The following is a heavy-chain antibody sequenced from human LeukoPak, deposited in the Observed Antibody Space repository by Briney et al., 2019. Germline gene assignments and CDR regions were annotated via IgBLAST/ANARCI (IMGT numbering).Heavy chain of an antibody. CDR2: ISAYNGNT. CDR1: DYTLIDYD. D-gene: IGHD6-19*01. CDR3: VRYSSGWHNAFDI. Sequence: ASVKVSCKASDYTLIDYDISWVRQAPGQGLEWMGWISAYNGNTNYAQKLQGRVTMTTDTSTSTAYMELRSLRSDDTAVYYCVRYSSGWHNAFDIWGQGTMVTVSS. J-gene: IGHJ3*02. V-gene: IGHV1-18*01.